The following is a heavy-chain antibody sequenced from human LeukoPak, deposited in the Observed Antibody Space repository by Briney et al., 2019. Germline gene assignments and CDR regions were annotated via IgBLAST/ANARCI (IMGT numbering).Heavy chain of an antibody. CDR3: AAVTGDYYDSSGYYLAFDY. D-gene: IGHD3-22*01. V-gene: IGHV4-30-2*01. CDR2: IYHSGST. J-gene: IGHJ4*02. CDR1: GGSIRSSYYY. Sequence: SETLPLTCTVSGGSIRSSYYYWGWIRQPPGKGLEWIGYIYHSGSTYYNPSLKSRVTISVDRSKNQFSLKLSSVTAADTAVYYCAAVTGDYYDSSGYYLAFDYWGQGTLVTVSS.